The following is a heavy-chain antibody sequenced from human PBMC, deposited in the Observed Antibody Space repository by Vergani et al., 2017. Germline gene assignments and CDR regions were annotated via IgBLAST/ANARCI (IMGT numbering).Heavy chain of an antibody. CDR2: ISSSSSYI. CDR3: AKIAYPGIAAAGSHYYYYYGMDV. D-gene: IGHD6-13*01. V-gene: IGHV3-21*01. J-gene: IGHJ6*02. CDR1: GFTFSSYS. Sequence: EVQLVESGGGLVKPGGSLRLSCAASGFTFSSYSMNWVRQAPGKGLEWVSSISSSSSYIYYADSVKGRFTISRDNAKNSLYLQMNSLRAEDTAVYYCAKIAYPGIAAAGSHYYYYYGMDVWGQGTTVTVSS.